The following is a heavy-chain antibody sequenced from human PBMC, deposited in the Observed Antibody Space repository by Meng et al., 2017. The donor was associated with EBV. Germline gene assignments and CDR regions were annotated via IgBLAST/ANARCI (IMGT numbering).Heavy chain of an antibody. D-gene: IGHD3-10*01. J-gene: IGHJ4*02. CDR3: ASESGRGFTPDY. Sequence: VQVVQYGAEVKKPGSSVKVSCKTPGGTFRSDAVSWVRQAPGQGLEWMGGLIPMSEAHQYAQKFQGRVTMTADESTNTHIMDLSRLRSEDTVVYYCASESGRGFTPDYWGQGSLVTVSS. CDR2: LIPMSEAH. CDR1: GGTFRSDA. V-gene: IGHV1-69*01.